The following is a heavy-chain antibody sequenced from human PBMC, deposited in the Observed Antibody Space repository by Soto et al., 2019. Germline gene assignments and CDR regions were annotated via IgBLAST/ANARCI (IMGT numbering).Heavy chain of an antibody. CDR1: GGAISSGDYY. Sequence: QVQLQESGPGLVKPSQTLSLTCTVSGGAISSGDYYWSWIRQPPGKGLEWIGYIYYSGSTYYNPSLQSRVIISVDTSNNQFSMKLSSVTAADTAVYYCARGNGDYPFDSWGQGTLVTVSS. J-gene: IGHJ4*02. CDR3: ARGNGDYPFDS. CDR2: IYYSGST. D-gene: IGHD4-17*01. V-gene: IGHV4-30-4*01.